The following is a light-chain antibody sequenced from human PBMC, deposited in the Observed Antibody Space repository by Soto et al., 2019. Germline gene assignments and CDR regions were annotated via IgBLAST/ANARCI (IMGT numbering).Light chain of an antibody. V-gene: IGKV3-20*01. J-gene: IGKJ1*01. Sequence: EIVLTQSPGTLSLSPGERATLSCRASQSVSRNYLAWFHQKPGQAPRLLIYAASSRATGIPDRFSGSGSGTDFTLTIIRLEPEDFAVYYCQQYCSSSWTVGQGTKVEIK. CDR1: QSVSRNY. CDR2: AAS. CDR3: QQYCSSSWT.